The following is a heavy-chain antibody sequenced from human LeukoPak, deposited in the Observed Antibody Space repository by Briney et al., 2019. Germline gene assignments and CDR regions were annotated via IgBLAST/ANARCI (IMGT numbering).Heavy chain of an antibody. V-gene: IGHV3-74*01. CDR1: GFTFSSYW. J-gene: IGHJ4*02. CDR2: INTDGSTT. Sequence: GGSRTLSCAASGFTFSSYWMHWVRQAPGKGLVWVSHINTDGSTTNYADSVKGRFTISRDNAKNTLYLQINSLRGEDTAVYYCARSSGYLDYWGQGTPVTVSS. D-gene: IGHD3-22*01. CDR3: ARSSGYLDY.